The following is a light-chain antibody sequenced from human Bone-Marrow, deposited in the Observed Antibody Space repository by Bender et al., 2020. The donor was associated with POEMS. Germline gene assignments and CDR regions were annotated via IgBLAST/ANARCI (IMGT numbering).Light chain of an antibody. Sequence: QSVLTQPPSASGTPGQRVTISCSGGSSNIGAHAVNWYQHLPGTAPKLLIYSSHRRPSEVPDRFSGSKSGNTASLTISGLQADDEADYYCYSYAGSSRYVFGTGTKVTVL. CDR3: YSYAGSSRYV. CDR2: SSH. J-gene: IGLJ1*01. CDR1: SSNIGAHA. V-gene: IGLV1-44*01.